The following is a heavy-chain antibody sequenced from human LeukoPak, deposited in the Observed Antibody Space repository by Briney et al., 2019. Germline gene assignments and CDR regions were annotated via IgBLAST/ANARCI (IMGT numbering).Heavy chain of an antibody. V-gene: IGHV1-69*04. Sequence: SVKVSCKASGGTFSNYAINWVRQAPGQGLEWMGRIIPIFGVPNCAQKFQGRLTITADKSTSTAYMELSSLRSEDTAVYYCATDISGNWDLDYWGQGTLVTVSS. CDR3: ATDISGNWDLDY. CDR1: GGTFSNYA. J-gene: IGHJ4*02. CDR2: IIPIFGVP. D-gene: IGHD1-26*01.